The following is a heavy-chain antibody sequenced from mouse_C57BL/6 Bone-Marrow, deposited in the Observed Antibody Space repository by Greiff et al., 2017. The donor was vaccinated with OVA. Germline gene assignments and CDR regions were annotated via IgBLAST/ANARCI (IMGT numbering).Heavy chain of an antibody. Sequence: QVHVKQSGAELVRPGTSVKMSCKASGYTFTNYWIGWAKQRPGHGLEWIGDIYPGGGYTNYNEKFKGKATLTADKSSSTAYMQFSSLTSEDSAIYYCARRGDSYYSMDYWGQGTSVTVSS. V-gene: IGHV1-63*01. D-gene: IGHD3-3*01. CDR1: GYTFTNYW. J-gene: IGHJ4*01. CDR2: IYPGGGYT. CDR3: ARRGDSYYSMDY.